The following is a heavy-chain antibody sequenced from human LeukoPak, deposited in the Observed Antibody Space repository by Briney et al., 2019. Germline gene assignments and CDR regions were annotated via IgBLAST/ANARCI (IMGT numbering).Heavy chain of an antibody. V-gene: IGHV3-23*01. D-gene: IGHD3-9*01. CDR3: AKDPHYDILTGYYNVGY. Sequence: PGGSLRLSCTASGFTFSSYAMSWVRQAPGKGLEWVSAISGSGGSTYYADSVKGRFTISRDNSKNTLYLQMNSLRAEDTAVYYCAKDPHYDILTGYYNVGYWGQGTLVTVSS. CDR2: ISGSGGST. J-gene: IGHJ4*02. CDR1: GFTFSSYA.